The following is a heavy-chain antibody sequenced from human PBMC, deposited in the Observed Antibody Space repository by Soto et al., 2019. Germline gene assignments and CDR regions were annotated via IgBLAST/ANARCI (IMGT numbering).Heavy chain of an antibody. Sequence: QVQLVQSGAEVKKPGSSVKVSCKSSGGTFSNSPISWVRQAPGQGLEWVGGVIPVFKTANSAQKFQGRVTITADESTNTAYMGLSSLRSGDTAVYYCARSRFVVGVTEDYYGMDVWGQGTTVTVSS. CDR3: ARSRFVVGVTEDYYGMDV. V-gene: IGHV1-69*12. CDR1: GGTFSNSP. CDR2: VIPVFKTA. D-gene: IGHD2-15*01. J-gene: IGHJ6*02.